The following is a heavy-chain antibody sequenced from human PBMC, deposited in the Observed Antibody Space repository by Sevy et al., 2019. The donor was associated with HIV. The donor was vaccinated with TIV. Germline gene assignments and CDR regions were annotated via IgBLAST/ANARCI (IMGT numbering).Heavy chain of an antibody. Sequence: GGSLRLSCAASGFTFSSYAMHWARQAPGKGLEWVAVISYDGSNKYYAYSVKGRFTISRDNSKNTLYLQMNSLRAEDTAVYYCARDRGSYDFWSGYSRYYYYYGMDVWGQGTTVTVSS. V-gene: IGHV3-30-3*01. CDR2: ISYDGSNK. CDR3: ARDRGSYDFWSGYSRYYYYYGMDV. CDR1: GFTFSSYA. J-gene: IGHJ6*02. D-gene: IGHD3-3*01.